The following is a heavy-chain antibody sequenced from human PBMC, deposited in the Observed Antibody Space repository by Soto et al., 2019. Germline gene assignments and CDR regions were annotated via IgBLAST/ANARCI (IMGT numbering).Heavy chain of an antibody. D-gene: IGHD2-2*01. CDR2: IYPGVSDT. V-gene: IGHV5-51*01. CDR1: GYSFTSYW. CDR3: PRHATGGDIVLLPPATEDFYI. J-gene: IGHJ3*02. Sequence: PGQSLKISCKGSGYSFTSYWIGWVRQMPGKRLEWVVIIYPGVSDTRYSPSFQGQVTISADKSISTAYLQWSRLKASDPAMYYRPRHATGGDIVLLPPATEDFYIWSPGTMV.